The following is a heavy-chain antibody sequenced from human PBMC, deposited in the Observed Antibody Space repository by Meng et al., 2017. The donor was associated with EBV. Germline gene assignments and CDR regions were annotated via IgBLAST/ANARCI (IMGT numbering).Heavy chain of an antibody. J-gene: IGHJ4*02. Sequence: QVQLVKSGAGVKNPGASVKVSCKASGYAFTSYILHWVRQAPGQRLEWMGWINVGVGYTKYSQKFQGRVTISSDTSATTGYMELSSLRSEDTAVYYCVRGPPVGVPGPGDYWGQGTLVTVSS. V-gene: IGHV1-3*01. CDR2: INVGVGYT. D-gene: IGHD2-21*01. CDR1: GYAFTSYI. CDR3: VRGPPVGVPGPGDY.